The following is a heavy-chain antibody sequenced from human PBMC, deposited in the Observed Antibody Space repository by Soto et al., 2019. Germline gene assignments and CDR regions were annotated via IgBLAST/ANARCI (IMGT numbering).Heavy chain of an antibody. V-gene: IGHV3-23*01. D-gene: IGHD5-12*01. Sequence: GGSLRLSCAASGFTFSSYAMSWIRQAPGQGLEWVSGISGSGGSTNYADSVKGRFTISRDNSENTLYLQMNSLRAEDTTVYYCAKDRGYSGYDNWFDSWGQGTLVTVSS. CDR1: GFTFSSYA. CDR3: AKDRGYSGYDNWFDS. J-gene: IGHJ5*01. CDR2: ISGSGGST.